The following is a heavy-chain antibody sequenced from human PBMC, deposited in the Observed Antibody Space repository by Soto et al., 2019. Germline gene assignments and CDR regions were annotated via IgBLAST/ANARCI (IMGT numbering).Heavy chain of an antibody. D-gene: IGHD3-3*01. J-gene: IGHJ5*02. CDR2: IYYSGST. CDR3: ARGLRLDLPGPNWFDP. CDR1: GGSISSYY. V-gene: IGHV4-59*01. Sequence: SETLSLTCTVSGGSISSYYWSWIRQPPGKGLEWIGYIYYSGSTNYNPSLKSRVTISVDTSKNQFSLKLSSVTAADTAVYYCARGLRLDLPGPNWFDPWGQGTLVTVSS.